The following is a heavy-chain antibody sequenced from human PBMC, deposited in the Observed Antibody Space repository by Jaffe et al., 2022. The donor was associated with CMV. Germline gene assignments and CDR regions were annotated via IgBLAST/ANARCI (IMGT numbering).Heavy chain of an antibody. V-gene: IGHV4-39*01. D-gene: IGHD3-10*01. CDR2: IYYSGST. CDR3: ARHQEGVYYGSGSFDY. J-gene: IGHJ4*02. CDR1: GGSISSSSYY. Sequence: QLQLQESGPGLVKPSETLSLTCTVSGGSISSSSYYWGWIRQPPGKGLEWIGSIYYSGSTYYNPSLKSRVTISVDTSKNQFSLKLSSVTAADTAVYYCARHQEGVYYGSGSFDYWGQGTLVTVSS.